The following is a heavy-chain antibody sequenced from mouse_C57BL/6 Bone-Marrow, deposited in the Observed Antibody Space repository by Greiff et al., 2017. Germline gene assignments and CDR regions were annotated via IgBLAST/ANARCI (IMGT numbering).Heavy chain of an antibody. D-gene: IGHD1-1*01. V-gene: IGHV3-6*01. CDR1: GYSITSGYY. J-gene: IGHJ2*01. Sequence: ESGPGLVKPSQSLSLTCSVTGYSITSGYYWNWIRQFPGNKLEWMGYISYDGSNNYNPSLKNRISFTRDTSKNQFFLKLNSVTTEDTATYYCARVGPITTVVAPFGDWGQGTTLTVSS. CDR3: ARVGPITTVVAPFGD. CDR2: ISYDGSN.